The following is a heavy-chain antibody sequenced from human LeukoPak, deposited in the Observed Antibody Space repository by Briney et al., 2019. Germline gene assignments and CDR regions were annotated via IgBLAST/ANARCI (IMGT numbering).Heavy chain of an antibody. J-gene: IGHJ5*02. D-gene: IGHD3-3*02. V-gene: IGHV4-34*01. CDR2: INHSGST. CDR1: GGSFSGYY. Sequence: PSETLSLICAVYGGSFSGYYWSWSRQPPGKGLEWIGEINHSGSTNYNPSLKSRVTISVDTSKNQFSLKLSSVTAADTAVYYCARAARHFWSGYYTGANWFDPWGQGTLVTVSS. CDR3: ARAARHFWSGYYTGANWFDP.